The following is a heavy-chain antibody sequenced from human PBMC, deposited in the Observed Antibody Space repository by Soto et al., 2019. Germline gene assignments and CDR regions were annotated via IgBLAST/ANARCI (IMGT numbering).Heavy chain of an antibody. J-gene: IGHJ4*02. CDR1: GNSFSRYD. D-gene: IGHD2-15*01. Sequence: ASVKVSCKASGNSFSRYDIHWVRQATGHGLEWMGWMNPRSGSTGYAQNFRGRVTMTRDSATGTAYMDLSSLRYEDTAIYFCTRARGAETSDFWGQGSRVTVSS. CDR2: MNPRSGST. CDR3: TRARGAETSDF. V-gene: IGHV1-8*01.